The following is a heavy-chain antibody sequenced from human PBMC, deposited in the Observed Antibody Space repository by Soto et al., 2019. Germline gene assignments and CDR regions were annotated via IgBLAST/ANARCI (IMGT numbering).Heavy chain of an antibody. V-gene: IGHV1-69*06. CDR1: GGTLSTNA. CDR2: IIPMFGSP. J-gene: IGHJ6*02. Sequence: QVQLVQSGAEVKKPGSSVKVSCKASGGTLSTNAISWVRQAPGQGLEWMGAIIPMFGSPKYAQKFQGRVTITADNPTSTIYMAMISLTSADTAVYYCARGGFVAGLYNAMDAWGQGTAVAVSS. D-gene: IGHD2-21*01. CDR3: ARGGFVAGLYNAMDA.